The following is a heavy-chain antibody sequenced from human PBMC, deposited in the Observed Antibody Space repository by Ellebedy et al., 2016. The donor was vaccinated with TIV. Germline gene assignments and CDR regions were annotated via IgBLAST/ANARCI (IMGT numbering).Heavy chain of an antibody. Sequence: GESLKISCAASGFTFSDYWMSWVRQAPGKGLEWVANIKQDGSKRFYVDSVKGRITISRDNAKNSLYLQMNNLRAEDTAVDYCARDTLVGVTDSYFDYWGQGTLVTVSS. CDR3: ARDTLVGVTDSYFDY. CDR1: GFTFSDYW. D-gene: IGHD1-26*01. CDR2: IKQDGSKR. V-gene: IGHV3-7*03. J-gene: IGHJ4*02.